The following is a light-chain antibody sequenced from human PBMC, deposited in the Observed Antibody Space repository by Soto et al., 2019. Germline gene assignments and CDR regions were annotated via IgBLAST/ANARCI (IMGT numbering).Light chain of an antibody. J-gene: IGKJ2*01. CDR2: SAS. CDR1: KAIARY. Sequence: DILMTQPPSPLPESGEDGVPVPGRASKAIARYLNGYQQKQGKAPKLLIYSASSLQIGVPSRFSGHESGTDFTLTISGLQPEDFATYYCQQSFSAPRTFGQGTKLE. CDR3: QQSFSAPRT. V-gene: IGKV1-39*01.